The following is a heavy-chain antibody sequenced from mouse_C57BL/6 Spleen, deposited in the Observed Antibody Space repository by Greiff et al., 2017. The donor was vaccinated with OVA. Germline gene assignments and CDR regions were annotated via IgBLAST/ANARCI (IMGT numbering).Heavy chain of an antibody. CDR2: INPNNGGT. CDR1: GYTFTDYN. Sequence: EVKLQQSGPELVKPGASVKLSCKASGYTFTDYNMHWVKQSHGKSLAWIGYINPNNGGTSYNQKFKGKATLTVYKSSSTAYMELRSLTSEDSAVDYSARERGRGYAMDYWGQGTSVTVSS. CDR3: ARERGRGYAMDY. J-gene: IGHJ4*01. V-gene: IGHV1-22*01.